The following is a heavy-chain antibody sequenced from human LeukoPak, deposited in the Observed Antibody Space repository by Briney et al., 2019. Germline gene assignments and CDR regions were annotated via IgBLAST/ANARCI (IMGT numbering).Heavy chain of an antibody. Sequence: ASVKVSCKASGYTFTSYYMHWVRQAPGQGLEWMGIINPSGGSTNYAQKLQGRVTMTRDTSTSTVFMELSRLRSEDTAVYYCARNSSQGNAAYFQPWGQGTLVTVSS. CDR2: INPSGGST. CDR3: ARNSSQGNAAYFQP. D-gene: IGHD4-23*01. V-gene: IGHV1-46*01. J-gene: IGHJ1*01. CDR1: GYTFTSYY.